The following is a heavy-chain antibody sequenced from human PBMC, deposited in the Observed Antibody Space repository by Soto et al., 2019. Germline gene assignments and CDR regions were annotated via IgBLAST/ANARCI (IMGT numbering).Heavy chain of an antibody. V-gene: IGHV4-34*01. CDR2: MSHSGGT. J-gene: IGHJ3*02. CDR3: ARVERGTATTVVDAFDI. CDR1: GGFVSSGSYY. Sequence: QVQLQQWGAGLLKPSETLSLTCAVYGGFVSSGSYYWRWIRKPPGKGLEWIGEMSHSGGTHFNPSFRSRVTISVDTSKIQFSLKMSSVIAADTALYYCARVERGTATTVVDAFDIWGPGKMVTVSS. D-gene: IGHD1-1*01.